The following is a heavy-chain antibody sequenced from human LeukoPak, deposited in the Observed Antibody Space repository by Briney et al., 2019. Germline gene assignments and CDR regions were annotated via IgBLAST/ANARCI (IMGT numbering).Heavy chain of an antibody. CDR1: GGSISGSISSYY. Sequence: SETLSLTCTVSGGSISGSISSYYWSWIRQPPGKGLEWVGYIYYSGSTNYNPSLKSRVTISVDTSKNQFSLKLSSVTAADTAVYYCARGPGITMIDPFDYWGQGILVTVSS. CDR3: ARGPGITMIDPFDY. D-gene: IGHD3-22*01. J-gene: IGHJ4*02. CDR2: IYYSGST. V-gene: IGHV4-61*01.